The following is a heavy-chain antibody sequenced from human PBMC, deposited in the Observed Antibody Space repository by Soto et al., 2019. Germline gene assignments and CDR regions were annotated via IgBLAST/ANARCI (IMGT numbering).Heavy chain of an antibody. D-gene: IGHD4-4*01. Sequence: ASVKVSCKTSGYRFVDFHIHWVRRAPGQGLEWVGSLTSSRGVANYAPNFRGRVVMTRDTSITTTYMSLTRLTSDDTAIYYCARGARSTVTRYGLYVWGQETTVTVSS. J-gene: IGHJ6*02. V-gene: IGHV1-2*02. CDR1: GYRFVDFH. CDR3: ARGARSTVTRYGLYV. CDR2: LTSSRGVA.